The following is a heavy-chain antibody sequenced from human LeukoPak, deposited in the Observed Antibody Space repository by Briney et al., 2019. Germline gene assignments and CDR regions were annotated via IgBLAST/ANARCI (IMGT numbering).Heavy chain of an antibody. CDR1: GYTFSDYG. CDR3: ARGPRYSYDSSILLFDY. V-gene: IGHV1-18*01. CDR2: ISAYNGNT. J-gene: IGHJ4*02. Sequence: ASVKVSCKASGYTFSDYGVSWVRQAPGQGLEWMGRISAYNGNTNYLQKFQGRVTMTTDTSTATAYMELGSLRPSDTAVYFCARGPRYSYDSSILLFDYWGQGTLVTVSS. D-gene: IGHD3-22*01.